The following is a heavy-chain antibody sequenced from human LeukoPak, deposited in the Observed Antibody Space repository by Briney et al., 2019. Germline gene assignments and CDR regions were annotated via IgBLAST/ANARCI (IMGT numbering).Heavy chain of an antibody. CDR1: GFIFKDYW. CDR3: AKDAQPRSRWFDP. V-gene: IGHV3-7*03. Sequence: PRGSLRLSCAASGFIFKDYWMIWVRQAPGKGLEWVANIKQDGSEKYYVDSVKGRFTISRDNAKNSLYLQMNTLRAEDTAMYYCAKDAQPRSRWFDPWGQGTLVTVSS. D-gene: IGHD3-16*01. J-gene: IGHJ5*02. CDR2: IKQDGSEK.